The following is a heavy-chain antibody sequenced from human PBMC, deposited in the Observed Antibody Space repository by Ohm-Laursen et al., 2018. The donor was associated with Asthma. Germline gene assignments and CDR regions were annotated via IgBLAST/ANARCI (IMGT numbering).Heavy chain of an antibody. V-gene: IGHV3-33*08. CDR1: GFTFSSYS. CDR2: IWYDGSNK. CDR3: ARGYGTNSRYYYYYGMDV. Sequence: SLRLSCAASGFTFSSYSMNWVRQAPGKGLEWVAVIWYDGSNKYYADSVKGRFTISRDNSKNTLYLQMNSLRAEDTAVYYCARGYGTNSRYYYYYGMDVWGQGTTVTVSS. J-gene: IGHJ6*02. D-gene: IGHD4/OR15-4a*01.